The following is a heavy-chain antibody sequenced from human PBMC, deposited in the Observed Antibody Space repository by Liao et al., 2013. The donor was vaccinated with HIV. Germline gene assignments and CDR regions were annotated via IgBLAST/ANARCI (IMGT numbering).Heavy chain of an antibody. CDR1: GGSISSGSYY. V-gene: IGHV4-61*02. CDR2: IYTSGST. Sequence: QVQLQESGPGLVKPSQTLSLTCTVSGGSISSGSYYWSWIRQPAGKGLEWIGRIYTSGSTNYNPSLKSRVTISVDTSKNQFSLKLSSVTAADTAVYYCARGSLAVAGIFDCWGQGTLVTVSS. J-gene: IGHJ4*02. CDR3: ARGSLAVAGIFDC. D-gene: IGHD6-19*01.